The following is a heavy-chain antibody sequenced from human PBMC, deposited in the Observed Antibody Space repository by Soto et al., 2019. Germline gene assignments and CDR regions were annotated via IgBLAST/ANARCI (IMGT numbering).Heavy chain of an antibody. CDR1: GFTFSSYN. CDR3: ARDGYNRGGFDY. J-gene: IGHJ4*02. D-gene: IGHD3-10*01. Sequence: QVQLVESGGGVVPPGGSLRVSCVASGFTFSSYNMHWVRQAPGGGLEWVAVISFDGANKFYADSVKGRFTISRDISRDTLYLQMSSLRDEDTAIYYCARDGYNRGGFDYWGQGTLVTVSS. CDR2: ISFDGANK. V-gene: IGHV3-30-3*01.